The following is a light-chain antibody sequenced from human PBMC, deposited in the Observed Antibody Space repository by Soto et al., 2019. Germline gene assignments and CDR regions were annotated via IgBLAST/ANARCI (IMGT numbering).Light chain of an antibody. Sequence: DIQMTQSPSSLSASVGDRVTITCRASQNINNYLNWYQQKPGKAPKFLMYAAFSLQRGVPTRFSGSEHGTDFTLTINGLQPEDFETYYCQQCYRTPLTFGGGTKVEIK. CDR3: QQCYRTPLT. V-gene: IGKV1-39*01. J-gene: IGKJ4*01. CDR1: QNINNY. CDR2: AAF.